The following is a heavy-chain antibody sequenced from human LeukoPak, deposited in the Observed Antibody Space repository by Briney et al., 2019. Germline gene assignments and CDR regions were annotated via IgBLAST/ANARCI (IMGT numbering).Heavy chain of an antibody. CDR3: ARVHDRAVVPAAWISWFDP. J-gene: IGHJ5*02. Sequence: PGGSLRLSCVASGFTVSSNYMSWVRQAPGKGLEWVSSISSNSSYIYYADSVKGRFTISRDNAKNSLYLQMNSLRAEDTAVYYCARVHDRAVVPAAWISWFDPWGQGTLVTVSS. CDR2: ISSNSSYI. V-gene: IGHV3-21*01. CDR1: GFTVSSNY. D-gene: IGHD2-2*01.